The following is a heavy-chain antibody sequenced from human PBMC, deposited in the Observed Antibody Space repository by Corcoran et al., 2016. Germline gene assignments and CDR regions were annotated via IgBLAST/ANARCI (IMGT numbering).Heavy chain of an antibody. J-gene: IGHJ5*02. Sequence: EVQLVQSGAEVKKPGESLKISCKGSGYNFANQWIGWVRQMPGKGLEWMGIIYPGDSETLYSPSFQGQVTISADKSINTAYLQWSSLKASGTAMYYCAKRIAHKHIETTMPPWFDPWGQGTLVTVSS. V-gene: IGHV5-51*01. D-gene: IGHD2-21*01. CDR3: AKRIAHKHIETTMPPWFDP. CDR2: IYPGDSET. CDR1: GYNFANQW.